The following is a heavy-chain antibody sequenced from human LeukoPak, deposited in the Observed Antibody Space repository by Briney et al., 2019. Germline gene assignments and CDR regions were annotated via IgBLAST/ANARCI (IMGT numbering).Heavy chain of an antibody. J-gene: IGHJ4*02. CDR1: GGSISSYY. CDR2: IYTSGST. V-gene: IGHV4-4*07. CDR3: ARGPPPDFDY. Sequence: PSETLSLTCTVSGGSISSYYWSWIRQPAEKGLEWIGHIYTSGSTNYNPSLKSRVAMSVDTSKNQFSLKLSSVTAADTAVYYCARGPPPDFDYWGRGTLVTVSS.